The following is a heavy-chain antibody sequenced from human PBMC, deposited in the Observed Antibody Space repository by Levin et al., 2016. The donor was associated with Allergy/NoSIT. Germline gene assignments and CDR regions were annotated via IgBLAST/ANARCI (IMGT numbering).Heavy chain of an antibody. J-gene: IGHJ4*02. CDR3: ARAVETATFYFDI. V-gene: IGHV4-31*02. D-gene: IGHD5-24*01. Sequence: WIRQPPGKGLEWIGYVYYSGQTYYNPSLKSRVSISVGKSQTLFSLNLTSVTVADTAVYFCARAVETATFYFDIWGQGALVTVSS. CDR2: VYYSGQT.